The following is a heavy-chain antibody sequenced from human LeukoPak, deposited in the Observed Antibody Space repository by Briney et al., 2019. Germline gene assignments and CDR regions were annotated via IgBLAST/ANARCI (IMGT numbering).Heavy chain of an antibody. Sequence: SETLSLTCTVSGGSLSSYYWSWIRQPPGKGLEWIGYIYYSGSTDYNPSLKSRVTISVDTSKNQFSLKLSSVTAADTAVYYCARFYSNYVSYYYYMDVWGKGTTVTVSS. CDR1: GGSLSSYY. CDR3: ARFYSNYVSYYYYMDV. D-gene: IGHD4-11*01. CDR2: IYYSGST. V-gene: IGHV4-59*01. J-gene: IGHJ6*03.